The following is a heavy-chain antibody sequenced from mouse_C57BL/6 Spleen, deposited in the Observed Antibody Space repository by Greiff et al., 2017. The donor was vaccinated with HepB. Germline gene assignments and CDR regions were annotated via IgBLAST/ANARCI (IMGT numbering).Heavy chain of an antibody. V-gene: IGHV1-81*01. J-gene: IGHJ3*01. CDR3: ADPHFAY. CDR1: GYTFTSYG. Sequence: QVQLQQSGAELARPGASVKLSCKASGYTFTSYGISWVKQRTGQGLEWIGEIYPRSGNTYYNEKFKGKATLTADKSSSTAYMELRSLTSEDSAVYFCADPHFAYWGQGTLVTVSA. CDR2: IYPRSGNT.